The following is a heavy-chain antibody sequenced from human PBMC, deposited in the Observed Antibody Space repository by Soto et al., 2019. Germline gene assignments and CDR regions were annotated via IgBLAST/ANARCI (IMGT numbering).Heavy chain of an antibody. Sequence: EVQLLESGGGLVQPGGSLRLSCAASGFTFSSHAMGWVRQAPGEGLEWVSSVSDSGVYTYYADSVKGRFTISRDNSKNTLYLQMNSLRAEDTAVYHSANLIAATGTVYWGQGTLVTVSS. CDR3: ANLIAATGTVY. CDR1: GFTFSSHA. J-gene: IGHJ4*02. CDR2: VSDSGVYT. D-gene: IGHD6-13*01. V-gene: IGHV3-23*01.